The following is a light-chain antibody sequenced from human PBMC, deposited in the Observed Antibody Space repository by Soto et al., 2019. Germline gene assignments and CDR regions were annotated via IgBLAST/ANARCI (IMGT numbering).Light chain of an antibody. CDR1: QSINRD. CDR2: GAS. Sequence: EIVMTQSPATLSVSPGESATLTCRASQSINRDLAWYVQKPGQAPRRVVYGASTWATGVPPRFTGSGSGTEFTLTISGLQSEDFAVYHCQQYKSWPITFGQGTRLENK. V-gene: IGKV3D-15*01. CDR3: QQYKSWPIT. J-gene: IGKJ5*01.